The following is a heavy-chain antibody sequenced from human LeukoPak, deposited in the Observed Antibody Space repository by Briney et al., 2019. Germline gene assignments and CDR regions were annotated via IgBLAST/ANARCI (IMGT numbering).Heavy chain of an antibody. J-gene: IGHJ4*02. V-gene: IGHV1-2*02. CDR1: GYTFTGYY. Sequence: ASVKVSCKASGYTFTGYYIHWVRQAPGQGLEWMGWINPNSGGTNYAQKFQGRVTMTRDTSISTAYMELSRLRSDDTAVYYCAREAVAGGGFDYWGQGTLVTVSS. CDR3: AREAVAGGGFDY. D-gene: IGHD6-19*01. CDR2: INPNSGGT.